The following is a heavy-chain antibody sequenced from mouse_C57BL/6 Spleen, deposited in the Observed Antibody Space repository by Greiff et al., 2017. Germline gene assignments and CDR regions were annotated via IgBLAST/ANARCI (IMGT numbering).Heavy chain of an antibody. D-gene: IGHD3-3*01. CDR1: GYAFSSYW. Sequence: QVQLQQSGAELVKPGASVKISCKASGYAFSSYWLNWVKQRPGKGLEWIGQIYPGDGDTNYNGKFKGKATLTADKSSSTAYMQLSSLTSEDSAVYFCAREGKGTLYFDYWGQGTTLTVSS. CDR2: IYPGDGDT. CDR3: AREGKGTLYFDY. J-gene: IGHJ2*01. V-gene: IGHV1-80*01.